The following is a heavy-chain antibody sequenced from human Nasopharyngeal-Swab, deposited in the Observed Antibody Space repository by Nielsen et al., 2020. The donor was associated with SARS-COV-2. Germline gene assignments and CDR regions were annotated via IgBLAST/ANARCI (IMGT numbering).Heavy chain of an antibody. V-gene: IGHV1-69*13. CDR1: GGTFNNYA. CDR2: IIPIFGTG. J-gene: IGHJ4*02. Sequence: SVKVSCKASGGTFNNYAINWVRQAPGQGLEWVGGIIPIFGTGKYAQKFQGRVTITADESTSTAYMELSSLRSEDTAVYYCARVVRYCSSTSCYFFDYWGQGTLVTVSS. D-gene: IGHD2-2*01. CDR3: ARVVRYCSSTSCYFFDY.